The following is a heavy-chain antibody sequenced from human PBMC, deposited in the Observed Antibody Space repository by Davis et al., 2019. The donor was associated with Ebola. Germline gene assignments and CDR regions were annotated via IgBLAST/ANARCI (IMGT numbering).Heavy chain of an antibody. CDR3: ASTMRLHLGETYDY. D-gene: IGHD3-16*01. CDR1: GFTFSDYY. V-gene: IGHV3-53*01. J-gene: IGHJ4*02. Sequence: GESLKISCAASGFTFSDYYMSWVRQAPGKGLEWVSVIYSGGSTYYADSVKGRFTISRDNSKNTLYLQMNSLRAEDTAVYYCASTMRLHLGETYDYWGQGTLVTVSS. CDR2: IYSGGST.